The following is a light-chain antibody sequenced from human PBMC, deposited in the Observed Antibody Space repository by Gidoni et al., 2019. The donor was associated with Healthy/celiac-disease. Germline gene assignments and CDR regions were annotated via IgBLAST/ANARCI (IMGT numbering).Light chain of an antibody. CDR1: QSVLYSSNNKNY. Sequence: DIVLTQPPDSLALSLGERAPITCKSSQSVLYSSNNKNYLAWYQQKPGQPPKLLMYWASTRESGVPDRFSGSGSGTDFTLTISSLQAEDVAVYYCQQYYSTPYTFGQGTKLEIK. V-gene: IGKV4-1*01. CDR2: WAS. CDR3: QQYYSTPYT. J-gene: IGKJ2*01.